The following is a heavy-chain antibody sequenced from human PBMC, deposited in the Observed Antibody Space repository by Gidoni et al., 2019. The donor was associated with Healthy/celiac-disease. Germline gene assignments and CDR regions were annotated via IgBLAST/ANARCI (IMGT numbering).Heavy chain of an antibody. CDR2: IWYDGSNK. CDR3: ARKRSHHDYGDYGILF. D-gene: IGHD4-17*01. CDR1: GFTFSSYG. J-gene: IGHJ4*02. V-gene: IGHV3-33*01. Sequence: QVQLVESGGGVVQPGRSLRLSCAASGFTFSSYGMHWVRQAPGKGLEWVAVIWYDGSNKYYADSVKGRFTISRDNSKNTLYLQMNSLRAEDTAVYYCARKRSHHDYGDYGILFWGQGTLVTVSS.